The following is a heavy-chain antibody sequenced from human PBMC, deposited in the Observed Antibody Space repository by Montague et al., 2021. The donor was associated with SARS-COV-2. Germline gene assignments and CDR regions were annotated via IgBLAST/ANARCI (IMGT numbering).Heavy chain of an antibody. Sequence: SETLSLTCTVSGGSISSSSYYWGWIRQPPGKGLEWIGSIYYSGSTYYNPSLKSRVTMSVDTSKNQFSLKLSSVTAADTAVYYCARVGRQQLVRLSGVDVWGQGTTVTVSS. V-gene: IGHV4-39*07. J-gene: IGHJ6*02. D-gene: IGHD6-13*01. CDR2: IYYSGST. CDR1: GGSISSSSYY. CDR3: ARVGRQQLVRLSGVDV.